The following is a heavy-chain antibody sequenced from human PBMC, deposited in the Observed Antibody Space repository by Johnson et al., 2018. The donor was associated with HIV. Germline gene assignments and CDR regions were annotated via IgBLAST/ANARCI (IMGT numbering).Heavy chain of an antibody. CDR3: AKSPMYYDSSGAFDI. CDR1: GFTFSSYD. J-gene: IGHJ3*02. CDR2: IGTAGDT. V-gene: IGHV3-13*01. Sequence: VLLVESGGGLVQPGGSLRLSCAASGFTFSSYDMHWVRQATGKGLEWVSAIGTAGDTYYPGSVKGRFTISRENAKNSLYLQMNSLRAEDTALYYCAKSPMYYDSSGAFDIWGQGTMVTVSS. D-gene: IGHD3-3*01.